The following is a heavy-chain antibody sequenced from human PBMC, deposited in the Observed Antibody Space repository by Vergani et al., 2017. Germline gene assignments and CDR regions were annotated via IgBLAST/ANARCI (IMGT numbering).Heavy chain of an antibody. Sequence: QLQLQESGPGLVKPSETLSLTCTVSGGSISSSSYYWGWIRQPPGKGLEWIGSIYYSGSTYYNPSLKSRVTISVDTSKNQCSLKLSSVTAADTAVYYCARHTAMGPAGYFDLWGRGTLVTVSS. CDR3: ARHTAMGPAGYFDL. CDR1: GGSISSSSYY. CDR2: IYYSGST. D-gene: IGHD5-18*01. V-gene: IGHV4-39*01. J-gene: IGHJ2*01.